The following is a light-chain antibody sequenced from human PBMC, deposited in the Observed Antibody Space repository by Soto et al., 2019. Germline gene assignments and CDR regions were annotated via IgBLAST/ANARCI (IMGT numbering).Light chain of an antibody. CDR1: QGISTY. CDR2: AAS. CDR3: QKYTNVPT. Sequence: IRMTQSPSSFSASTGDRVTITCRASQGISTYLAWYQQKPGKAPKLLIYAASTLQSGVPSRFSGSGSGTDFTLTISSLQPEDVATYYCQKYTNVPTFGGGTKVEIK. V-gene: IGKV1-27*01. J-gene: IGKJ4*01.